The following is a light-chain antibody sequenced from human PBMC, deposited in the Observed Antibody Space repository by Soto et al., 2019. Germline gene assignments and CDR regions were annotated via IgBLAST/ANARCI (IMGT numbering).Light chain of an antibody. CDR1: QDISDD. CDR3: LQNHNYPRT. J-gene: IGKJ1*01. Sequence: AIEMTQSPSSLYASVGDRVTITCRASQDISDDVGWYQQTPGKAPKLLISGASRLQSGVPSRFSGSGSGAAFTLTITSLRPEDSATYYCLQNHNYPRTFGQGTKVDI. V-gene: IGKV1-6*01. CDR2: GAS.